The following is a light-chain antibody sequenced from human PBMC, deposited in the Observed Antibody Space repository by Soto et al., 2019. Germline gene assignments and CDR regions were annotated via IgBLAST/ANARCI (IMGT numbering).Light chain of an antibody. V-gene: IGKV3-20*01. CDR3: QQYGGSPRT. Sequence: EIVLTQSPGTLSLSPGEGATLSCRASQSFGSSLLAWYQQKPGQPPRLLMYDASTRATDIPDRFSGSGSGTDFTLTISRLEPDDFAVYYCQQYGGSPRTFGQGTKLEIK. CDR1: QSFGSSL. CDR2: DAS. J-gene: IGKJ1*01.